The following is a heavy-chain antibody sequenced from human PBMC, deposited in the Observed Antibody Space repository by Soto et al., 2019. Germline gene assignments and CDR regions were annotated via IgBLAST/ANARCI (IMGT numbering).Heavy chain of an antibody. Sequence: QVQMVQSGVEVRKPGASFKVSCKTSGYTFTSFGVSWVRQAPGQGLEWMGWISGYNGKTEYAQKLQGRVTMTADTSTSTAYMELRGLRSDHTAVYFCARDKMIDDFGLGTYDYWGQGTTVTVTS. J-gene: IGHJ4*02. CDR2: ISGYNGKT. V-gene: IGHV1-18*04. CDR1: GYTFTSFG. D-gene: IGHD3-10*01. CDR3: ARDKMIDDFGLGTYDY.